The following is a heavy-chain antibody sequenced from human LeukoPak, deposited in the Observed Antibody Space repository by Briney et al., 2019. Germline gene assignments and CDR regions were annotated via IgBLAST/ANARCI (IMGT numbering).Heavy chain of an antibody. Sequence: SGPVLVKPTETLTLTCTVSGFSLSNARVGVSWIRQPPGKALEWLAHIFSNDEKSYSTSLKSRLTISKDTSKSQVVLTMTNMDPVDTATYYCARESRDPYYFDYWGQGTLVTVSS. CDR2: IFSNDEK. CDR3: ARESRDPYYFDY. CDR1: GFSLSNARVG. V-gene: IGHV2-26*01. J-gene: IGHJ4*02.